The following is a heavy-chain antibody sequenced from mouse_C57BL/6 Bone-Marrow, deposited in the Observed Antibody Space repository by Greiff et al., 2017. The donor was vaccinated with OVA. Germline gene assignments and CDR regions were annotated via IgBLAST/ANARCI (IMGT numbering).Heavy chain of an antibody. CDR3: TRGNFLFTTGDY. J-gene: IGHJ2*01. CDR2: IYPGNSDT. D-gene: IGHD1-1*01. V-gene: IGHV1-5*01. Sequence: EVQLQQSGTVLARPGASVKMSCKTSGYTFTSYWMHWVKQRPGQGLEWIGAIYPGNSDTSYNQKFKGKAKLTAVTSASTAYMELSSLTNEDSAVYYCTRGNFLFTTGDYWGQGTTLTVSS. CDR1: GYTFTSYW.